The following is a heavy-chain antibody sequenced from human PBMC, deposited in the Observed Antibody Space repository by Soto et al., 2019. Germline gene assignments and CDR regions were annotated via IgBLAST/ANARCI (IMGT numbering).Heavy chain of an antibody. V-gene: IGHV3-23*01. CDR1: GFTFSSYA. CDR3: AKAYSTGWSEGYFDY. Sequence: EVPLLDSGGGLIQPGGSPRLSCAASGFTFSSYAMGWFRQAPGKGLEWVSSISGTYGTHYADSVRGRFTISTDNSKSTLYLHMNSLRAEDTALYYCAKAYSTGWSEGYFDYWGQGTLVTVSS. J-gene: IGHJ4*02. CDR2: ISGTYGT. D-gene: IGHD6-19*01.